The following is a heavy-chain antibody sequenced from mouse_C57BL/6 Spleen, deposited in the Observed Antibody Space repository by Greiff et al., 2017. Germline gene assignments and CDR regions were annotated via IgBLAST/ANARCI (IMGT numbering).Heavy chain of an antibody. CDR3: ASRDAAVANFDY. J-gene: IGHJ2*01. D-gene: IGHD1-1*01. Sequence: VQLQQPGAELVKPGASVKMPCKASGYTFTSYWITWVKQRPGQGLEWIGDIYPGSGSTNYNEKFKSKATLTVDTSSSTAYMQLSSLTSEDSAVYYCASRDAAVANFDYWGQGTTLTVSS. CDR2: IYPGSGST. V-gene: IGHV1-55*01. CDR1: GYTFTSYW.